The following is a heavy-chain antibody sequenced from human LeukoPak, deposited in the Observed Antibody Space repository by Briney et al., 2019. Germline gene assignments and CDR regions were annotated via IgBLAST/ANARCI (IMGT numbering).Heavy chain of an antibody. Sequence: GGSLRLSCAASGFTFSSYGMHWVRQAPGKGLEWVAVIWYDGSNKYYADSVKGRFTISRDNSKNTLYLQMNSLRAEDTAVYHCARDPHIAARPLYYFDYWGQGTLVTVSS. CDR1: GFTFSSYG. CDR2: IWYDGSNK. CDR3: ARDPHIAARPLYYFDY. J-gene: IGHJ4*02. D-gene: IGHD6-6*01. V-gene: IGHV3-33*01.